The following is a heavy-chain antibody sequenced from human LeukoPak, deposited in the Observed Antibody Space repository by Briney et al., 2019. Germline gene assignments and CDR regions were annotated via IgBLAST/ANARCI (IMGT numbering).Heavy chain of an antibody. CDR2: IYSGGST. CDR1: GFTVSSNY. J-gene: IGHJ3*02. Sequence: GGSLRLSCAASGFTVSSNYMTWVRQAPGKGLEWVSVIYSGGSTYYADSVKGRFTISRDNSQNTMYHQMNSLRAEDTAVYYCARALYSYGSPGAFDIWGQGTMVTVSS. V-gene: IGHV3-53*01. D-gene: IGHD5-18*01. CDR3: ARALYSYGSPGAFDI.